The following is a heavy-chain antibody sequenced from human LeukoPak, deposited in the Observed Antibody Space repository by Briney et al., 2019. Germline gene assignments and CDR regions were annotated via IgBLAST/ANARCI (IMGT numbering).Heavy chain of an antibody. CDR3: ARYLFSDFYFDH. V-gene: IGHV3-11*04. CDR2: ISSSGSTI. D-gene: IGHD2-21*01. J-gene: IGHJ4*02. Sequence: GGSLRLSCAASGFTFSDYYMSWIRQAPGKGLEWVSYISSSGSTIYYADSVKGRFTISRDNSKNALYLQMTSLKTDDTAVYFCARYLFSDFYFDHWGQGTLVTVSS. CDR1: GFTFSDYY.